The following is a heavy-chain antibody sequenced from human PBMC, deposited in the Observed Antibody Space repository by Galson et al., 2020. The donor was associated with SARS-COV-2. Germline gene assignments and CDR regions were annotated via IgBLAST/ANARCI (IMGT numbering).Heavy chain of an antibody. J-gene: IGHJ5*02. V-gene: IGHV4-30-4*01. CDR2: IYYSGST. D-gene: IGHD3-10*01. Sequence: SETLSLTCTVSGGSISSGDYYWSWIRQPPGKGLEWIGYIYYSGSTYYNPSLKSRVTISVDTSKNQFSLKLSSVTAADTAVYYCVRVRLVLLWFGELPNWFDPWGQGTLVTVSS. CDR3: VRVRLVLLWFGELPNWFDP. CDR1: GGSISSGDYY.